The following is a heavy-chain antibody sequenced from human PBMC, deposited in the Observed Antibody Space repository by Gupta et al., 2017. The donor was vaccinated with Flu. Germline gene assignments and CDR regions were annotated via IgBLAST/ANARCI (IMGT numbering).Heavy chain of an antibody. CDR1: AW. CDR2: IKSKTDGGTT. CDR3: TTDLQGWELLVDY. Sequence: AWMSWVRQAPGKGLEWVGRIKSKTDGGTTDYAAPVKGRSTISRDDSKNTLYLQMNSLKTEDTAVYYCTTDLQGWELLVDYWGQGTLVTVSS. J-gene: IGHJ4*02. D-gene: IGHD1-26*01. V-gene: IGHV3-15*01.